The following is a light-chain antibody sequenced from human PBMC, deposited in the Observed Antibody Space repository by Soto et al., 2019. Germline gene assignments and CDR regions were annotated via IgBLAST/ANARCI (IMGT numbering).Light chain of an antibody. Sequence: QSVLTQSSSASGTPGQKVTMSCTGSSSNIGGNTVNWYQKLPGMTPKLLIFRNSQRPSGVPDRFSGSKSGASASLAISGLQAEDEADYYCSVWDDSLNGWMFGGGTKVTVL. CDR2: RNS. CDR3: SVWDDSLNGWM. CDR1: SSNIGGNT. V-gene: IGLV1-44*01. J-gene: IGLJ3*02.